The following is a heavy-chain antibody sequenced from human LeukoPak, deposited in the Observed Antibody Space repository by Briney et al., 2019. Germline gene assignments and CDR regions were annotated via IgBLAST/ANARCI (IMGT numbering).Heavy chain of an antibody. J-gene: IGHJ6*03. V-gene: IGHV2-70*17. CDR3: ARIRWTAVTTRRYYMDA. CDR2: IDWDDDK. Sequence: SGPALVKPTQTLTLTFTFSGFSLSTAGVCVVWIRQPPGKALEWIARIDWDDDKFYSTSLKTRLTISKDTSKNQVALTLTNVDPVDTATYFCARIRWTAVTTRRYYMDAWGKGTTVTVSS. D-gene: IGHD4-17*01. CDR1: GFSLSTAGVC.